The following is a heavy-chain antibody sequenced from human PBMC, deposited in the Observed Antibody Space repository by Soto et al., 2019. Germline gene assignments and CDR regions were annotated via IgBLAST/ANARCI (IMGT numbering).Heavy chain of an antibody. CDR2: IGTAGDT. CDR3: ARAASYDILPGYSGRDAFDI. Sequence: HWGSPLIFCASSGVTFSSYEMYLVCQAKGRGMDSLSAIGTAGDTYYPCSVKGRFTISRENAKSSLYLQMNSLRAGDTAVYYCARAASYDILPGYSGRDAFDIWGHGTMVTVSS. CDR1: GVTFSSYE. J-gene: IGHJ3*02. D-gene: IGHD3-9*01. V-gene: IGHV3-13*01.